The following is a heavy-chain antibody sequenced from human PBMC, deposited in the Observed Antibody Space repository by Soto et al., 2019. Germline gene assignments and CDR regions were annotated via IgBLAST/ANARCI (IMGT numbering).Heavy chain of an antibody. D-gene: IGHD6-6*01. J-gene: IGHJ5*02. CDR2: ISAYGGST. CDR3: AGGHKTAYSGSSFDH. CDR1: GYTLTSYG. Sequence: SVKVSCKASGYTLTSYGISWVRQAPVQGLGCMGWISAYGGSTKYSQKLQGRVTMTTDPSTSTAYMELRSLRSDDYSGYHGAGGHKTAYSGSSFDHWGQGTLVTVSS. V-gene: IGHV1-18*04.